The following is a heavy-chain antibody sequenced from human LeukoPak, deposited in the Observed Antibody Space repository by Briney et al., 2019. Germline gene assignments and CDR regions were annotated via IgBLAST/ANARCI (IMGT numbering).Heavy chain of an antibody. Sequence: SETLSLTCTVSGGSISSFYWSWIRQPAGKGLEWIGRIFTSGTTNYNPSLKSRVTMSVDTSKKQFSLKLRSVTAADTAVYYCARRGGLLRYFDWPPYYFDYWGQGTLVTVSS. CDR3: ARRGGLLRYFDWPPYYFDY. D-gene: IGHD3-9*01. CDR1: GGSISSFY. J-gene: IGHJ4*02. CDR2: IFTSGTT. V-gene: IGHV4-4*07.